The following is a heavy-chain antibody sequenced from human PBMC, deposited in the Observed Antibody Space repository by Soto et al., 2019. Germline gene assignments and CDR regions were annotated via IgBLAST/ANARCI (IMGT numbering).Heavy chain of an antibody. CDR2: INPSGGST. CDR1: GYTFTSYY. Sequence: SVKVSCKASGYTFTSYYMHWVRQAPVQGLEWMGIINPSGGSTSYAQKFQGRVTMTRDTSTSTVYMELSSLRSEDTAVYYCARCSVRDSSGYHSSTYYYYGMDVWGQGTTVTVSS. J-gene: IGHJ6*02. D-gene: IGHD3-22*01. CDR3: ARCSVRDSSGYHSSTYYYYGMDV. V-gene: IGHV1-46*01.